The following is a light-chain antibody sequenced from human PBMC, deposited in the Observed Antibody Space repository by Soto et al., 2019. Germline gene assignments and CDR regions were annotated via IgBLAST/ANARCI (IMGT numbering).Light chain of an antibody. J-gene: IGKJ1*01. V-gene: IGKV1-6*01. Sequence: AIQLPESPSSLSASVGDRVTITCRASQGIRDELGWYQQKPGKAPKLLIYAASSLQSGVPSRFSGSASGTDFTLTISSLQPEDFATYYCLQDYSYPWTFGQGTKVDIK. CDR1: QGIRDE. CDR2: AAS. CDR3: LQDYSYPWT.